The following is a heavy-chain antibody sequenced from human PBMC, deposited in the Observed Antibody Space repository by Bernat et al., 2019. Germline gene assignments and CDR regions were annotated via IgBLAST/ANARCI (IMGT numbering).Heavy chain of an antibody. D-gene: IGHD6-19*01. V-gene: IGHV3-73*02. Sequence: EVQLVESGGGLVQPGGSLKLSCAASGFTFSGSAMHWVRQASGKWLEWVGRIRSKANSDAKAYAAAVKGRFTRSRDDSKNTAYLQMNSLKTEDTAVYYCTRHGIEVAGFEDYWGQGTLVTVSS. J-gene: IGHJ4*02. CDR1: GFTFSGSA. CDR2: IRSKANSDAK. CDR3: TRHGIEVAGFEDY.